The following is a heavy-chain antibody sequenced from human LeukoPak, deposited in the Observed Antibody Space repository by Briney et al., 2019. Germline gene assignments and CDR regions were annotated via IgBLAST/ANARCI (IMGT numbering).Heavy chain of an antibody. Sequence: SETLSLTCTVSGGSISSYYWSWIRQPAGKGLEWIGRIYTSGSTNYNPSLKSRVTMSVDASKNQFSLKLSSVTAADTAVYYCARDGAFDDGDYTNYWGQGTLVTVSS. V-gene: IGHV4-4*07. D-gene: IGHD4-17*01. CDR2: IYTSGST. CDR3: ARDGAFDDGDYTNY. CDR1: GGSISSYY. J-gene: IGHJ4*02.